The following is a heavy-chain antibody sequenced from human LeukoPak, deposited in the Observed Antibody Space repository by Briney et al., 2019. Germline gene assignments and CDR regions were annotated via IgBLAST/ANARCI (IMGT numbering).Heavy chain of an antibody. CDR2: MNPNSGNT. D-gene: IGHD4-4*01. V-gene: IGHV1-8*01. CDR3: ARGEVGLQYREH. Sequence: ASVKVSCKASGYTFTSHDINWVRQATGQGLEWMGWMNPNSGNTGYAQKFQGRVTMTRNTSISTAYMELSSLRSEDTAVYYCARGEVGLQYREHWGQGTLVTVSS. J-gene: IGHJ4*02. CDR1: GYTFTSHD.